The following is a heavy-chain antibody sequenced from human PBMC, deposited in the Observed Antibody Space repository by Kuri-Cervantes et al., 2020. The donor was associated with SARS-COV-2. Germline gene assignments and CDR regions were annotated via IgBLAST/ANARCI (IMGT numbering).Heavy chain of an antibody. J-gene: IGHJ4*02. CDR2: VKTNSGNT. Sequence: ASVKVSCKASGYSFSSYDINWVRQATGQGLEWMGMVKTNSGNTLYAQFFQGRVSMTRDISTSTVYMELSSLTSEDTAIYYCYCAPKEGFVSWGQGTLVTVSS. CDR3: YCAPKEGFVS. V-gene: IGHV1-8*02. CDR1: GYSFSSYD. D-gene: IGHD2-21*01.